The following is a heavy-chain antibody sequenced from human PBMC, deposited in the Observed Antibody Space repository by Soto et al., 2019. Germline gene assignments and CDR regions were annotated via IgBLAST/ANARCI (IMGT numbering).Heavy chain of an antibody. CDR2: ISAYNGNT. Sequence: ASVKVSCKASGYTYTSNGISWVRQAPGQRLEWMGWISAYNGNTNYAQKLQGRVTMTTDTSTSTAYMELRSLRSDDTAVYYCARDPGSSRYYYYYGMDVWGQGTTVTVSS. D-gene: IGHD6-6*01. CDR3: ARDPGSSRYYYYYGMDV. V-gene: IGHV1-18*01. CDR1: GYTYTSNG. J-gene: IGHJ6*02.